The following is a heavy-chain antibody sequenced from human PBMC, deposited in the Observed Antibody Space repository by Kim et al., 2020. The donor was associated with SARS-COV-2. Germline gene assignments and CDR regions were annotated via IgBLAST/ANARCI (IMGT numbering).Heavy chain of an antibody. J-gene: IGHJ6*02. Sequence: KFQGRVTITADESTSTAYMELSSLRSEDTAVYYCARGAAAVHYYYYGMDVWGQGTTVTVSS. D-gene: IGHD6-13*01. CDR3: ARGAAAVHYYYYGMDV. V-gene: IGHV1-69*01.